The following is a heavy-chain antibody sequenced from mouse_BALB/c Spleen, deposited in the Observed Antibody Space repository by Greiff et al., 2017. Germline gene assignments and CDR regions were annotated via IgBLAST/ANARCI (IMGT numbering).Heavy chain of an antibody. V-gene: IGHV1-18*01. Sequence: EVQLQQSGPELVKPGASVKIPCKASGYTFTDYNMDWVKQSHGKSLEWIGDINPNNGGTIYNQKFKGKATLTVDKSSSTAYMGLRSLTSEDTAVSCCARKGYYSSSYGYWGQGTTLTVSS. J-gene: IGHJ2*01. CDR2: INPNNGGT. D-gene: IGHD1-1*01. CDR1: GYTFTDYN. CDR3: ARKGYYSSSYGY.